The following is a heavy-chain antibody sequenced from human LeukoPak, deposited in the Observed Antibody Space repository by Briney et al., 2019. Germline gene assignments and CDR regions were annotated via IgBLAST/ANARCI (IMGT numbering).Heavy chain of an antibody. CDR1: GFSLSTSGVG. V-gene: IGHV2-5*02. CDR3: AHRPGSGSYENNWFDP. D-gene: IGHD3-10*01. CDR2: IYWDDDK. J-gene: IGHJ5*02. Sequence: SGPTLLKPTQTLTLTCTFSGFSLSTSGVGVGWIRQPPGKALEWLSLIYWDDDKRYSPSLKSRLTITKDTSKNQVVLTMTTMDPVDTATYYCAHRPGSGSYENNWFDPWGQGTLVTVSS.